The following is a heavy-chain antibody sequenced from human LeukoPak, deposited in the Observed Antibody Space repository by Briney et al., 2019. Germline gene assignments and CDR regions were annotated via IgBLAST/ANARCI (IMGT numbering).Heavy chain of an antibody. CDR1: GFTLSSYG. J-gene: IGHJ4*02. CDR3: AKSMRDYDSVTGYWPFDD. D-gene: IGHD3/OR15-3a*01. Sequence: QPGGTLRLSCAASGFTLSSYGMRWVRQAPGKGLEWVSAISGRLGNTWSPDSVKGRFTISRDNSKNTLYLQMNSLRVEDTAIYYCAKSMRDYDSVTGYWPFDDWGQGTLVTVSS. V-gene: IGHV3-23*01. CDR2: ISGRLGNT.